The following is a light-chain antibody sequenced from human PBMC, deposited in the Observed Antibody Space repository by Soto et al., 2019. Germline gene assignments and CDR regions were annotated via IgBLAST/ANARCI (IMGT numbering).Light chain of an antibody. CDR3: QQSYSVPIT. V-gene: IGKV3-15*01. CDR2: DVS. Sequence: EILMTQSPATLSMSPGEIATLSCRAGQGVTTNFAWYQQKSGQSPRLLIYDVSIRATGVPARFSGSGSGTDFTLTISSLQPEDFATYYCQQSYSVPITFGQGTRLEIK. CDR1: QGVTTN. J-gene: IGKJ5*01.